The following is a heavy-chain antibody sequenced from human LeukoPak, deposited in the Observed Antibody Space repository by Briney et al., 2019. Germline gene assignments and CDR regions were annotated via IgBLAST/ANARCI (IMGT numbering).Heavy chain of an antibody. Sequence: PGGSLRLSCAASGFTFSSYWMSWVRQAPGKGLEWVANIKQDGSEKYYVDSVKGRFTISRDNAKNSLYLQMNSLRAEDTAVYYCARDAIYCSGGSCYPKLDYWGQGTLVTVSS. D-gene: IGHD2-15*01. V-gene: IGHV3-7*01. CDR2: IKQDGSEK. CDR1: GFTFSSYW. J-gene: IGHJ4*02. CDR3: ARDAIYCSGGSCYPKLDY.